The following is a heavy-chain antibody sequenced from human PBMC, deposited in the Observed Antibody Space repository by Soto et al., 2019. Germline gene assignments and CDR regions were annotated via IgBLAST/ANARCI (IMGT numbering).Heavy chain of an antibody. J-gene: IGHJ5*01. D-gene: IGHD5-18*01. CDR1: GFKFEQYA. Sequence: SLRLSCVASGFKFEQYAMSWVRQAPGKGPEWVSGISWNGGSLVYSDSVKGRFTISRDNAKNSLYLQMDDLRTEDTALYCCTKGTLYSYGYRDWFDSWGQGTRVTVSS. V-gene: IGHV3-9*01. CDR2: ISWNGGSL. CDR3: TKGTLYSYGYRDWFDS.